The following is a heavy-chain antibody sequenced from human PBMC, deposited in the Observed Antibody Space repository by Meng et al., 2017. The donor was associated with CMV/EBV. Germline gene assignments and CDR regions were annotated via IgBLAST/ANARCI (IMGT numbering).Heavy chain of an antibody. CDR3: ARVGERLAPFDN. D-gene: IGHD1-1*01. CDR1: GSTFTGCY. V-gene: IGHV1-2*02. Sequence: VLPVQVRGRVKKPEAPVQASCKACGSTFTGCYMRRVSRAPGRGLVWLVWFNPNSGSTIYAQKFQSRVTMTRDTSISTVYMELSRLRSDDTAVYYCARVGERLAPFDNWGQGTLVTVSS. J-gene: IGHJ4*02. CDR2: FNPNSGST.